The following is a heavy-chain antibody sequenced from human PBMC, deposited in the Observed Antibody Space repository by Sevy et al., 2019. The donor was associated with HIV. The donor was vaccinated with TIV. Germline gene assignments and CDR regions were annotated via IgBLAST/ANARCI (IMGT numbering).Heavy chain of an antibody. CDR3: AAVTGTDILGYYFDY. Sequence: GSLRLSCAVSGVSISSSNWWSWVRQPPGKGLEWIGDMYHRGTTNYNPSLKSRVTMSVDKSKNHFSLKLSSVTAADTAVYYCAAVTGTDILGYYFDYWGQRTLVTVSS. CDR2: MYHRGTT. D-gene: IGHD6-19*01. CDR1: GVSISSSNW. J-gene: IGHJ4*02. V-gene: IGHV4-4*02.